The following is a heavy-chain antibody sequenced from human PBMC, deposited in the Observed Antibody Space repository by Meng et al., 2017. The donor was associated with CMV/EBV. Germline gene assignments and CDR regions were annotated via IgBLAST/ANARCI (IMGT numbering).Heavy chain of an antibody. CDR3: AREGNYYGSGSYYAY. CDR1: GGAISSSSYY. J-gene: IGHJ4*02. V-gene: IGHV4-39*07. D-gene: IGHD3-10*01. CDR2: IYYSGST. Sequence: QLQASGPGLVKPSETLSLPCTAGGGAISSSSYYWGWIRQPPGKGLEWIGSIYYSGSTYYNPSLKSRVTISVDTSKNQFSLKLSSVTAADTAVYYCAREGNYYGSGSYYAYWGQGTLVTVSS.